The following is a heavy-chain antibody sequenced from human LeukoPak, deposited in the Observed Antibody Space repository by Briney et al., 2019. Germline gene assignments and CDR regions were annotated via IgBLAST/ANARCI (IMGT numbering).Heavy chain of an antibody. CDR3: ARQVGYCSGGSCYQDTWFDP. V-gene: IGHV4-59*08. Sequence: SETLSLTCSVSDDSVNSYYWSWIRQPPGKGLEWIGCIYDGGRTTYNASLISRVTISLDTSKNQFSLKLSSVTAADTAVYYCARQVGYCSGGSCYQDTWFDPWGQGTLVTVSS. J-gene: IGHJ5*02. CDR1: DDSVNSYY. D-gene: IGHD2-15*01. CDR2: IYDGGRT.